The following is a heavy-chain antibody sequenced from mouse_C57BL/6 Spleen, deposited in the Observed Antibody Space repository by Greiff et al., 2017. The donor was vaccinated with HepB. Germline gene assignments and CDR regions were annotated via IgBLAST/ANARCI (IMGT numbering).Heavy chain of an antibody. CDR3: ARSSGGYGSSYFDY. CDR2: INPNNGGT. CDR1: GYTFTDYN. Sequence: VQLKESGPELVKPGASVKMSCKASGYTFTDYNMHWVKQSHGKSLEWIGYINPNNGGTSYNQKFKGKATLTVNKSSSTAYMELRSLTSEDSAVYYCARSSGGYGSSYFDYWGQGTTLTVSS. D-gene: IGHD1-1*01. V-gene: IGHV1-22*01. J-gene: IGHJ2*01.